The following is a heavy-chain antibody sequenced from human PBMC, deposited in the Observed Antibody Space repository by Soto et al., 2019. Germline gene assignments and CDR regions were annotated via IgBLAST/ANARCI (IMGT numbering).Heavy chain of an antibody. D-gene: IGHD6-6*01. J-gene: IGHJ5*02. CDR3: AHRPRNSGSSSTFDP. CDR2: IYWDDDK. V-gene: IGHV2-5*02. CDR1: GSLSSSGVS. Sequence: GSGPTLVNPTQTLTLTCTFSGSLSSSGVSVGWIRQPPGKALEWLALIYWDDDKRYSPSLKSRLTITRDTSKNQVVLTMTNMDPVDTATYYCAHRPRNSGSSSTFDPWGQGTLVTSPQ.